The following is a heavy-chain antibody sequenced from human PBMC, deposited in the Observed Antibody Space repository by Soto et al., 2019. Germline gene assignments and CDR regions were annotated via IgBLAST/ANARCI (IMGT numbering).Heavy chain of an antibody. V-gene: IGHV4-4*02. D-gene: IGHD3-10*01. CDR3: ARDRRRSNSGIDP. CDR2: IYHSGST. CDR1: GDSISSSTW. J-gene: IGHJ5*02. Sequence: SETLSLTCAASGDSISSSTWWSWVRQPPGKGLQWIGDIYHSGSTNYNPSLRSRVTIAVQKSKNQFSLKLTSVTAADTAIYYCARDRRRSNSGIDPWGQGTLVTVSS.